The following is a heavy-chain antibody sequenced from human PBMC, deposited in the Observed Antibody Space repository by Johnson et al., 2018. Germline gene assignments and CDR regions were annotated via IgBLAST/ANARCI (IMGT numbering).Heavy chain of an antibody. J-gene: IGHJ6*02. CDR2: IWSDGSDK. CDR1: GFTFRSYV. V-gene: IGHV3-33*01. D-gene: IGHD4-17*01. CDR3: TREGRTDYGDWTYYYGMDV. Sequence: QVQLVQSGGGVVQPGKSLRLSCAASGFTFRSYVMHWVRRAPGKGLAWVAVIWSDGSDKHYRAPVKGRFTISRGNSKNTVFLQMKSLTVEDTGAYYCTREGRTDYGDWTYYYGMDVWGQGTTVTVSS.